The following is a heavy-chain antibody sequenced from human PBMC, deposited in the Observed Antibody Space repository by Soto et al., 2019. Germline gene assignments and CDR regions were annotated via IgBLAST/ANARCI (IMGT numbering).Heavy chain of an antibody. CDR2: ISGSGDT. D-gene: IGHD1-26*01. V-gene: IGHV3-23*01. CDR1: GFTFSSYA. J-gene: IGHJ4*02. CDR3: AKGMGATSRLDS. Sequence: GGSLRLSCAASGFTFSSYAMSWVRQAPGKGLEWVSAISGSGDTQYGDSVKGRFTVSRDTSENTLYLQMNSLTAEDTAIYYCAKGMGATSRLDSWGQGTLVTVSS.